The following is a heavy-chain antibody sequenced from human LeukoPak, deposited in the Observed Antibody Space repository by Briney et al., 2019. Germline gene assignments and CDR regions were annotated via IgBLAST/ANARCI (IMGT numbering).Heavy chain of an antibody. D-gene: IGHD3-22*01. CDR2: LYNSGTT. CDR3: ARLYYYESSGYWNYFDY. Sequence: SETLSLTCTVSGGSISSGGYYWSWIRQHPGKGLEWIGNLYNSGTTYYNPSLKSRVTISVDTSKNQFSLKLSSVTAADTAMYYCARLYYYESSGYWNYFDYWGQGTLVTVSS. CDR1: GGSISSGGYY. V-gene: IGHV4-31*03. J-gene: IGHJ4*02.